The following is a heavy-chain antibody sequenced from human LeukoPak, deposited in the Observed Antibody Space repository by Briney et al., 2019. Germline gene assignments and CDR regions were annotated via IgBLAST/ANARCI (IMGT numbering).Heavy chain of an antibody. D-gene: IGHD1-26*01. Sequence: PGGSMRLACAASGFTFSSYAMSWVRQAPGKGLEWVSVIYSGGSTYYADSVKGRFTISRDNSKNTLYLQMNSLRAEDTAVYYCARAEWELPTYKYYFDYWGQGTLVTVSS. CDR1: GFTFSSYA. V-gene: IGHV3-66*01. J-gene: IGHJ4*02. CDR2: IYSGGST. CDR3: ARAEWELPTYKYYFDY.